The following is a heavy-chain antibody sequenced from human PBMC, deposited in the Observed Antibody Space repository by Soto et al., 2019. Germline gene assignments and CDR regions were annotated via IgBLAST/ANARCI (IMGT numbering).Heavy chain of an antibody. CDR2: ISGSGGST. D-gene: IGHD2-2*01. V-gene: IGHV3-23*01. CDR1: GFPFSSYA. Sequence: GGSLRLSCAASGFPFSSYAMSLVRQAPGKGLEWVSAISGSGGSTYYADSVKGRFTISRDNSKNTLYLQMNSLRAEDTAVYYCAKGRYCSSTSCYLSFVFYYYYMDVWGKGTTVTVSS. J-gene: IGHJ6*03. CDR3: AKGRYCSSTSCYLSFVFYYYYMDV.